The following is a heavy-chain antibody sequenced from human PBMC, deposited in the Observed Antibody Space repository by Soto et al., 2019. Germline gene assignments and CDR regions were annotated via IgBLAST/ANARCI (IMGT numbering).Heavy chain of an antibody. CDR1: SGSISTYY. Sequence: SETLSLTCTVSSGSISTYYWSWIRQPPGKGLEWIGYIYYTGSTNYNPSLKSRVTISVDTSKNQFSLKLSSVTAADTAVYYCASNTYYDILTGYSEYYYYMDVWGKGTTVTVSS. J-gene: IGHJ6*03. D-gene: IGHD3-9*01. CDR2: IYYTGST. V-gene: IGHV4-59*01. CDR3: ASNTYYDILTGYSEYYYYMDV.